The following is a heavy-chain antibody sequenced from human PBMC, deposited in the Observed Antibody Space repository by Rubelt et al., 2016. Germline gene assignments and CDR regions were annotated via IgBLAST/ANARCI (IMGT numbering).Heavy chain of an antibody. J-gene: IGHJ5*02. Sequence: QVQLQQWGAGLLKPSETLSLTCAVYGGSFSGYYWSWIRQPPGKGLEWIGEINHSGSTNYNPALKSRVTISVDTSKNQFSRKLGSVTAADTAVYYCARGLINAGVWFDPWGQGTLVTVSS. CDR1: GGSFSGYY. CDR2: INHSGST. V-gene: IGHV4-34*01. D-gene: IGHD2-8*01. CDR3: ARGLINAGVWFDP.